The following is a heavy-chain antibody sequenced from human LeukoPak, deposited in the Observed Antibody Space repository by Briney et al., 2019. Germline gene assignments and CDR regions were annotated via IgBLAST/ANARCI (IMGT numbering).Heavy chain of an antibody. D-gene: IGHD3-10*01. V-gene: IGHV3-7*01. Sequence: GGSLRLSCAASGFTFSSYAMSWVRQAPGKGLEWVANIKQDGSEKYYVDSVKGRFTISRDNAKNSLYLQMNSLRAEDTAVYYCARDHGYYGSGSNWFDPWGQGTLVTVSS. CDR1: GFTFSSYA. CDR2: IKQDGSEK. J-gene: IGHJ5*02. CDR3: ARDHGYYGSGSNWFDP.